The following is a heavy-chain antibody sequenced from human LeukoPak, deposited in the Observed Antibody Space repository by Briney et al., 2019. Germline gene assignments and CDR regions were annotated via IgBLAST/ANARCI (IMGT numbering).Heavy chain of an antibody. CDR3: ARPLVAAGHAFDI. V-gene: IGHV4-39*07. CDR1: GGSISSSSYY. Sequence: ALETLSLTCTVSGGSISSSSYYWGWIRQPPGKGLEWIGSIYYSGSTYYNPSLKSRVTISVDTSKNQFSLKLSSVTAADTAVYYCARPLVAAGHAFDIWGQGTMVTVSS. J-gene: IGHJ3*02. CDR2: IYYSGST. D-gene: IGHD6-13*01.